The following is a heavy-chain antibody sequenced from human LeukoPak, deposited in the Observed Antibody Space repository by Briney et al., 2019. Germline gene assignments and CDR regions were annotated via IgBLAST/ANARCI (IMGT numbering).Heavy chain of an antibody. CDR2: ISSTSSTI. J-gene: IGHJ4*02. CDR3: ARGASSGWYRFDY. CDR1: GFTFSSYW. V-gene: IGHV3-48*01. D-gene: IGHD6-19*01. Sequence: GGSLRLSCAASGFTFSSYWMSWVRQAPGKGLEWISHISSTSSTIYYADSVQGRFTISRDNAKNSLYLQMNSLRAEDTAIYYCARGASSGWYRFDYWGQGTLVTVSS.